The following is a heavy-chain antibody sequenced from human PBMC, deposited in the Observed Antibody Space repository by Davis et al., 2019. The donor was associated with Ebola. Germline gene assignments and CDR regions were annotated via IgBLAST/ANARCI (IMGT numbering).Heavy chain of an antibody. Sequence: PSETLSLTCTVSGGSIRSYYWSWIRQTPGKGLEWIGYIYYSGSTKYSPSLKSRVTISVDTSKNQFSLKLSSVTAADTAVYYCARDHEHSYGRRFDPWGQGIQVTVSS. CDR2: IYYSGST. CDR3: ARDHEHSYGRRFDP. CDR1: GGSIRSYY. J-gene: IGHJ5*02. V-gene: IGHV4-59*01. D-gene: IGHD5-18*01.